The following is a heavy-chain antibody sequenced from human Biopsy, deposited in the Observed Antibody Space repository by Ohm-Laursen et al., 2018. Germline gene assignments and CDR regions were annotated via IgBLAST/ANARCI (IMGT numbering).Heavy chain of an antibody. J-gene: IGHJ3*02. V-gene: IGHV4-59*08. Sequence: GTLSLTCTVSGGSISSYYWSWIRQLPGKGLEWIGNIYYSGNTNYNPSLKSRVAISLDTSKNQFSLKLNSVTAADTAVYYCGRREVVITHDAFDTWGQGTMVTVSS. D-gene: IGHD3-22*01. CDR1: GGSISSYY. CDR2: IYYSGNT. CDR3: GRREVVITHDAFDT.